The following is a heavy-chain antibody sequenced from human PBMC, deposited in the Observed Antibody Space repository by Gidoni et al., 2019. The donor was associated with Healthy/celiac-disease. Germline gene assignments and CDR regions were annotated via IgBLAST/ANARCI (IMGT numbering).Heavy chain of an antibody. CDR2: ISWNSGSI. D-gene: IGHD2-15*01. Sequence: EVQLVESGGGLVQPGRALRLSCAASGFTFDDYAMQWVRQAPGKGLEWVSVISWNSGSIGYADSVKGRFTISRDNAKNSLYLQMNSLRAEDTALYYCAKEGYCSGGSCYYFQSAFDIWGQGTMVTVSA. V-gene: IGHV3-9*01. CDR3: AKEGYCSGGSCYYFQSAFDI. J-gene: IGHJ3*02. CDR1: GFTFDDYA.